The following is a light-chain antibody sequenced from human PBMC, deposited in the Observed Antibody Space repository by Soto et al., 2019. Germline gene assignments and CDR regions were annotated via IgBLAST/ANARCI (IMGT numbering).Light chain of an antibody. J-gene: IGKJ5*01. V-gene: IGKV3-11*01. Sequence: EIVLTQSPATLSLSPGERATLSCRASQSVSSYLAWYQQKPGQAPRLLIYDASNRSTGIPARFSGSGCGTDFSLTISSLEPEDFEDYYCQQRSNWPITFGQGTRLEI. CDR1: QSVSSY. CDR3: QQRSNWPIT. CDR2: DAS.